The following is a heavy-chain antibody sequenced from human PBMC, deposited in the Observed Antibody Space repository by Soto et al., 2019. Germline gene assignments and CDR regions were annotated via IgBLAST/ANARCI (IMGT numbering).Heavy chain of an antibody. V-gene: IGHV3-23*01. CDR3: ARERLSGYSYGPDY. Sequence: EVYLLESGGGLVQPGGSLRLSCVASGFASNAFNNYAMSWVRQAPGKGLEWVSGISGSGGNTFYADSAKGRLTISRDNSKNIVYLQMKSLRVEDTALYYCARERLSGYSYGPDYWGQGTLVIVSS. CDR1: GFASNAFNNYA. CDR2: ISGSGGNT. J-gene: IGHJ4*02. D-gene: IGHD5-18*01.